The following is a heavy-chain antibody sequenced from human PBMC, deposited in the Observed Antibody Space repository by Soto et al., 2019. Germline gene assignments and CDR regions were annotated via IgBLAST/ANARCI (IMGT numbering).Heavy chain of an antibody. CDR2: IIPIFGTA. Sequence: ASVKVSCKASGGTFSSYAISWVRQAPGQGLEWMGGIIPIFGTANYAQKFQGRVTITADESTSTAYMELSSLRSEDTAVYYCAASKVRYCSGGSCYSDGDYYYYGMDVWGQGTTVTVS. D-gene: IGHD2-15*01. CDR3: AASKVRYCSGGSCYSDGDYYYYGMDV. CDR1: GGTFSSYA. V-gene: IGHV1-69*13. J-gene: IGHJ6*02.